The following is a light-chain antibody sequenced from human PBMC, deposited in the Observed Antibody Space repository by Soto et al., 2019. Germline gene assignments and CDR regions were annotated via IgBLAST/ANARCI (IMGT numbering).Light chain of an antibody. V-gene: IGLV2-18*02. CDR3: SSYTNSISVA. CDR2: EVS. CDR1: SSDIGSYNR. Sequence: QSALTQPPSVSGSPGQSVTISCTGTSSDIGSYNRVSWYQQPPGTAPKLMIYEVSNRPSGVPDRFSGSKSGNTASLTISGLQAEDEAGYYCSSYTNSISVAFGGGTKLTVL. J-gene: IGLJ2*01.